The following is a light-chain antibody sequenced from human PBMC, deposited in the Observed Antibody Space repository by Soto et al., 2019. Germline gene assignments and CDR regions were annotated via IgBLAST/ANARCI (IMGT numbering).Light chain of an antibody. Sequence: DIQMNQSPSTLSASIGDRVTITCRASQSTSSYLAWYQQKPEKAPKLLIYQASSLENGVPSRFSGSGSGTEFSLTISSLQPDDFATYYCQQYSSHSTFGQGTNVDI. CDR1: QSTSSY. J-gene: IGKJ1*01. CDR2: QAS. CDR3: QQYSSHST. V-gene: IGKV1-5*03.